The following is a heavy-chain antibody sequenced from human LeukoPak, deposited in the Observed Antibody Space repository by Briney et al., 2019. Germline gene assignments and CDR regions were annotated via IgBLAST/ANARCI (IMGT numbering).Heavy chain of an antibody. D-gene: IGHD2-15*01. J-gene: IGHJ4*02. CDR3: AKAPVTTCSGAYCYPFDY. Sequence: GGSLRLSCAASGFTLSSYAMSWVRQAPGKGLEWVSATSSSDAGTYYADSVRGRFTISRDNSKNTLYLQMNSLRAEDAAVYYCAKAPVTTCSGAYCYPFDYWGQGTLVTVSS. CDR1: GFTLSSYA. CDR2: TSSSDAGT. V-gene: IGHV3-23*01.